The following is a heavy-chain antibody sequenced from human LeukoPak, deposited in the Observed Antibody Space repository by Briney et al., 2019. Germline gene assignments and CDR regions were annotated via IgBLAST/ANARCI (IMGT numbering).Heavy chain of an antibody. CDR3: ARGTPYFDY. Sequence: SETLSLTCAVYGGSFSGYYWSWIRQPPGMGLEWIGEINHSGSTNYNPSLKSRVTISVDTSKNQFSLKLSSVTAADTAVYYCARGTPYFDYWGQGTLVTVSS. V-gene: IGHV4-34*01. CDR1: GGSFSGYY. J-gene: IGHJ4*02. CDR2: INHSGST.